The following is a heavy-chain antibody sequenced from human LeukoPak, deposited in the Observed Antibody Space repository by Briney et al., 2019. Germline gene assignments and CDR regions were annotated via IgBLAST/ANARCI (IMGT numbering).Heavy chain of an antibody. CDR3: ARGAYYYDSSGYLRFDY. V-gene: IGHV1-69*05. CDR1: GGTFSSYA. CDR2: IIPIFGTA. Sequence: SVKVSCKASGGTFSSYAISWVRQAPGQGLEWMGRIIPIFGTANYAQKFQGRVTITTDESTSTAYMELSSLRSEDTAVYYCARGAYYYDSSGYLRFDYWGQGTLVTVSS. D-gene: IGHD3-22*01. J-gene: IGHJ4*02.